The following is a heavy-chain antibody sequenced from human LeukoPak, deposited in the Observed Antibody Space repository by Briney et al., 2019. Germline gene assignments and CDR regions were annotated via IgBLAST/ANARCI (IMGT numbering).Heavy chain of an antibody. D-gene: IGHD2-2*02. Sequence: SVKVSCKASGYTFTNYGISWVRQAPGQGLEWMGGIIPIFGTANYAQKFQGRVTITADESTSTAYMELSSLRSEDTAVYYCARSGVPAAIYNWFDPWGQGTLVTVSS. J-gene: IGHJ5*02. CDR1: GYTFTNYG. CDR2: IIPIFGTA. CDR3: ARSGVPAAIYNWFDP. V-gene: IGHV1-69*13.